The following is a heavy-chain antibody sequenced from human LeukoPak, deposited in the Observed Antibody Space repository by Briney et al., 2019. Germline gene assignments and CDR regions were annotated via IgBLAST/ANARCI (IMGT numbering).Heavy chain of an antibody. CDR3: SREAGIATAIVWFDP. D-gene: IGHD6-13*01. Sequence: SETLSLTCAVYGGSFSDYYWSWIRQPPGKGLEWIGEINHSGSTNYNPSLKSRVTISVDTSKNQFSLKLSSVTAADTAVYYCSREAGIATAIVWFDPWGQGTLVTVSS. CDR1: GGSFSDYY. V-gene: IGHV4-34*01. J-gene: IGHJ5*02. CDR2: INHSGST.